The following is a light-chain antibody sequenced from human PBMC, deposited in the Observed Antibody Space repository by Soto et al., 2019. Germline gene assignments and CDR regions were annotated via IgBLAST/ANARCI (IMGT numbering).Light chain of an antibody. V-gene: IGKV1-6*01. J-gene: IGKJ1*01. CDR1: QAIRTA. CDR2: GTS. CDR3: LQDYSYPRK. Sequence: AIQMTQSPSSLSASVGDRVIITCRSSQAIRTALGWYQQRPGKAPKLLIYGTSNLQSGVPSRFSGSGSGTGFKLTITGLQPEDFATYYGLQDYSYPRKFGQGTKVYVK.